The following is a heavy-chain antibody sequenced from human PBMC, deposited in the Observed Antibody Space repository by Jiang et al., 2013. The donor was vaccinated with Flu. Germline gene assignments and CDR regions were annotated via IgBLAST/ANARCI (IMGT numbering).Heavy chain of an antibody. Sequence: SGAEVKKPGASVNVSCKASGYTLTTYGISWVRQAPGQGLEWMGWISVYNGNTNYAQKLQGRVTMTTDTSTSTAYMELRSLRSDDTAVYYCATDSSGYYSGDYWGQGTLVTVSS. J-gene: IGHJ4*02. D-gene: IGHD3-22*01. V-gene: IGHV1-18*01. CDR2: ISVYNGNT. CDR3: ATDSSGYYSGDY. CDR1: GYTLTTYG.